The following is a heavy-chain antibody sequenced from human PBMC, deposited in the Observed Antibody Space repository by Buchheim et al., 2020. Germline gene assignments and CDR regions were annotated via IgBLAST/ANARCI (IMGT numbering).Heavy chain of an antibody. CDR2: ISSSGTTI. D-gene: IGHD6-19*01. J-gene: IGHJ4*02. CDR1: GFTFSGYE. V-gene: IGHV3-48*03. Sequence: EVQLVESGGGLVQPGGSLRLSCAVSGFTFSGYEMNWVRQAPGKGLEWVSYISSSGTTIKYANSVKGRFTISRDNAKNSLSLQMNSLRAEDTAVYYCARDRGSGWSIFDQWGQGTL. CDR3: ARDRGSGWSIFDQ.